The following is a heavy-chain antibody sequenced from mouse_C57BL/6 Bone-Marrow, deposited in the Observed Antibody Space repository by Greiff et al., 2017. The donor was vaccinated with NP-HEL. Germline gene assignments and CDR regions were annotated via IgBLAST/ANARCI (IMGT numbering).Heavy chain of an antibody. CDR2: IYPGSGST. CDR1: GYTFTSYW. CDR3: APDYYGSSYWYFDV. J-gene: IGHJ1*03. D-gene: IGHD1-1*01. Sequence: QVQLQQPGAELVKPGASVKMSCKASGYTFTSYWITWVKQRPGQGLEWIGDIYPGSGSTNYNEKFKSKATLTVDTSSSTVYMQSSSLTSEDAAVYYCAPDYYGSSYWYFDVWGTGTTVTVSS. V-gene: IGHV1-55*01.